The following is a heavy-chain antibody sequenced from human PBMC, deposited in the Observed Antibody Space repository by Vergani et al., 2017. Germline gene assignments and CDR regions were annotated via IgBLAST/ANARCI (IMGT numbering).Heavy chain of an antibody. J-gene: IGHJ5*02. CDR1: GGSISSYY. D-gene: IGHD6-13*01. Sequence: QVQLQESGPGLVKPSQTLSLTCTVSGGSISSYYWSWIRQPPGKGLEWIGYIYYSGSTNYNPSLKSRVTMSVDTSKNQFSLKLSSVTAADTAVYYCARGAAGIINWFDPWGQGTLVTVSS. CDR2: IYYSGST. CDR3: ARGAAGIINWFDP. V-gene: IGHV4-59*12.